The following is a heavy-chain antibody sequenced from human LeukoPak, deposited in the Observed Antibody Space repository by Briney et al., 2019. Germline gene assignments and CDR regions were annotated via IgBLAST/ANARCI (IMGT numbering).Heavy chain of an antibody. Sequence: GRSLRLSCSASGFTFSSYIMHWARQAPGKGLEYVSAITSNGDTTYYADSVKGRVTISRDNSKNTLYLQMSSLRAEDTAVYYCVKDDSYYYDSSGRDSWGQGTLVTVSS. J-gene: IGHJ4*02. CDR2: ITSNGDTT. D-gene: IGHD3-22*01. CDR1: GFTFSSYI. CDR3: VKDDSYYYDSSGRDS. V-gene: IGHV3-64D*09.